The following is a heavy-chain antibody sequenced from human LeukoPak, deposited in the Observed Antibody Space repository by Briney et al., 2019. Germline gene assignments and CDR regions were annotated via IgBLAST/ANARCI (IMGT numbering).Heavy chain of an antibody. CDR3: ARATILFSLDY. V-gene: IGHV4-34*01. CDR1: GGSFSGYY. CDR2: INHSGST. J-gene: IGHJ4*02. D-gene: IGHD3-3*01. Sequence: SETLSLTCAVYGGSFSGYYWSWIRQPPGKGLEWIGEINHSGSTNYNPSLKSRVTISVDTSKNQFSPKLSSVTAADTAVYYCARATILFSLDYWGQGTLVTVSS.